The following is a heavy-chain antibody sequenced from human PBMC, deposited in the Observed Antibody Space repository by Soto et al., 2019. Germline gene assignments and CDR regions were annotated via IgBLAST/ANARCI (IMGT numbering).Heavy chain of an antibody. J-gene: IGHJ4*02. Sequence: QVQLVQSGAEVKKPGSSVKVACKASGGSFSSYAISWVRQAPGQGREWMGGIIPIFGTANYAQKFQGRVTITADESTSTAYMELSSLRSEDTAVYYCARVPRDERDYDFWSGYGDYWGQGTLVTVSS. D-gene: IGHD3-3*01. CDR2: IIPIFGTA. CDR3: ARVPRDERDYDFWSGYGDY. V-gene: IGHV1-69*01. CDR1: GGSFSSYA.